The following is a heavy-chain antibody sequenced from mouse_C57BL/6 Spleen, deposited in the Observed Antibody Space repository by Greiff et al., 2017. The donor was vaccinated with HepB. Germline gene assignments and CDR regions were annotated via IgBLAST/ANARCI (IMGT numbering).Heavy chain of an antibody. V-gene: IGHV1-82*01. CDR2: IYPGDGDT. J-gene: IGHJ2*01. CDR1: GYAFSSSW. D-gene: IGHD4-1*01. CDR3: ARSGGLKG. Sequence: QVQLQQSGPELVKPGASVKISCKASGYAFSSSWMNWVKQRPGKGLEWIGRIYPGDGDTNYNGKFKGKATLTADKSSSTAYMQLSSLTSEDSAVYFCARSGGLKGWGQGTTLTVSS.